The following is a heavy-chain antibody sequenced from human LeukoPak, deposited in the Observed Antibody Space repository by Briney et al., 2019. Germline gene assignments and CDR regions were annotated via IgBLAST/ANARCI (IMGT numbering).Heavy chain of an antibody. CDR3: ARSPPYYYETRGYYSY. D-gene: IGHD3-22*01. CDR2: VNTDGRST. CDR1: GFTFSSYW. Sequence: GGSLRLSCVASGFTFSSYWMHWVRPAPGKGLVWVSRVNTDGRSTSYADSVKGRFTISRDNAKNTVYLQMNSLRAEDTAVYYCARSPPYYYETRGYYSYWGQGTLVIVSS. J-gene: IGHJ4*02. V-gene: IGHV3-74*01.